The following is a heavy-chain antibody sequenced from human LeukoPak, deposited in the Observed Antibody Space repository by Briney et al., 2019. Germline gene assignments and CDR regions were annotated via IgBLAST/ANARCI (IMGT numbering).Heavy chain of an antibody. CDR3: TAIRPDY. CDR1: GYSFSTDW. Sequence: PGGSLRLSCAASGYSFSTDWMHWVRQAPGKGLVRVARIKSDVSKTDYAASVKGRFTISRDDANNILYLQMNSLRVDDTAVYYCTAIRPDYWGQGTVVTVSS. D-gene: IGHD2-21*02. CDR2: IKSDVSKT. V-gene: IGHV3-74*01. J-gene: IGHJ4*02.